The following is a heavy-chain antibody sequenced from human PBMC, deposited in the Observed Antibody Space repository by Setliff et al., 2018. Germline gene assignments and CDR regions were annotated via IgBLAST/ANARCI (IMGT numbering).Heavy chain of an antibody. V-gene: IGHV1-18*01. Sequence: ASVKVSCKASGYTFSDYGISWVRLAPGQGLEWMGWISPYTGKTFYAPQFEDRVIMTTDTSTNTAYMDLRSLRSDDTAVYYCTSTPRGGINITTRAGAFDSWGQGTLVTVSS. D-gene: IGHD6-6*01. J-gene: IGHJ4*02. CDR2: ISPYTGKT. CDR1: GYTFSDYG. CDR3: TSTPRGGINITTRAGAFDS.